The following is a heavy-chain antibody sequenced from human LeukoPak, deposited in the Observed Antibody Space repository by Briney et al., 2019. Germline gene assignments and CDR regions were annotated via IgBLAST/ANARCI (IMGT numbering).Heavy chain of an antibody. J-gene: IGHJ4*02. Sequence: ASVKVSCKASGYTFTGYFIQWVLQAPGQGLEWMGRINPNSGGTNYAQKVQGRVTMTRDTSISTAYMELRSLRSDDTAVYYCAKAVRSMVTGGGYFDSWGQGTLVTVSS. CDR3: AKAVRSMVTGGGYFDS. CDR1: GYTFTGYF. V-gene: IGHV1-2*06. CDR2: INPNSGGT. D-gene: IGHD3-10*01.